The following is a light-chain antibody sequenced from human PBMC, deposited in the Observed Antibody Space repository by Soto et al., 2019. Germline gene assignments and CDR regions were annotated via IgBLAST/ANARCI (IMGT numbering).Light chain of an antibody. CDR2: SNN. CDR3: AAWDDSLNGYYV. Sequence: QSVLTQPPSASGTPGQRVTISCSGSSSNIGSNTVNWYQQLPGTAPKLLIYSNNQRPSGVPDRFSGSESGTSASLAISGLQSEDEADYYCAAWDDSLNGYYVFGTGTKVTV. V-gene: IGLV1-44*01. J-gene: IGLJ1*01. CDR1: SSNIGSNT.